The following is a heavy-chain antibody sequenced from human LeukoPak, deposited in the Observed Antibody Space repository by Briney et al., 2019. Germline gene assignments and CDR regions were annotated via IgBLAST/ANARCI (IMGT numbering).Heavy chain of an antibody. CDR2: IYYSGST. D-gene: IGHD3-3*01. CDR1: GGSISSYY. V-gene: IGHV4-59*01. CDR3: ARGGMYYDFWSGYSDYYYYMDV. Sequence: SETLSLTSTVSGGSISSYYWSWIRQPPGKGLEWIGYIYYSGSTNYNPSLKSRVTISVDTSKNQFSLKLSSVTAADTAVYYCARGGMYYDFWSGYSDYYYYMDVWGKGTTVTVSS. J-gene: IGHJ6*03.